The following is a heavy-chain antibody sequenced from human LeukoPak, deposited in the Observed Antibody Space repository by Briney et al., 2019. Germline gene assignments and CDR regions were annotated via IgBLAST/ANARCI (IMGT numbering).Heavy chain of an antibody. D-gene: IGHD2-2*01. Sequence: PGGSLRLSCAASGFTFSSYWMSWVRQAPGKGLEWVANIKQDGSEKYYVDSVKGRFTISRDNAKNSLYLQMNSLRAEDTAVYYCARDGIDVVVPAALYSSSSEYFQHWGQGTLVTVSS. CDR1: GFTFSSYW. J-gene: IGHJ1*01. CDR2: IKQDGSEK. CDR3: ARDGIDVVVPAALYSSSSEYFQH. V-gene: IGHV3-7*01.